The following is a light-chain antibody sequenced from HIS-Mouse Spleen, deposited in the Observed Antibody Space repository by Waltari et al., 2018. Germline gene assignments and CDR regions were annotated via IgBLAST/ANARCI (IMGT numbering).Light chain of an antibody. CDR3: CSYAGSYSYV. CDR2: DVS. V-gene: IGLV2-11*01. CDR1: SSDVGGDNY. Sequence: QSALTQPRSVSGSPGQSVTISCTGTSSDVGGDNYVSWYQQHPGKAPKLMIYDVSKRPSGVPDRFSGSKSGNTASLTISGLQAEDEADYYCCSYAGSYSYVFGTGTKVTVL. J-gene: IGLJ1*01.